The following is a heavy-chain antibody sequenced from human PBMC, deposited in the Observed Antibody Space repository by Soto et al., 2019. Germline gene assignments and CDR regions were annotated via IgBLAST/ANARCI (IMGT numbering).Heavy chain of an antibody. D-gene: IGHD6-13*01. J-gene: IGHJ4*02. V-gene: IGHV4-59*01. CDR3: ARDLEGSSSWGPFDY. Sequence: SETLSLTCTVSGGSISSYYWSWIRQPPGKGLEWIGYIYYSGSTNYNPSLKSRVTISVDTSKNQFSLKLSSVTAADTAVYYCARDLEGSSSWGPFDYWGQGTLVTVSS. CDR2: IYYSGST. CDR1: GGSISSYY.